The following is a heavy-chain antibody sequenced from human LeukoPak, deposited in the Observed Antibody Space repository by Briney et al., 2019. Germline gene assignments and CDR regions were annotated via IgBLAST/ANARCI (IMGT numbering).Heavy chain of an antibody. CDR2: VHVSGVT. CDR3: ATDVGHERRAGYFDS. V-gene: IGHV4-4*07. Sequence: SETLSLTCSVSGGSVSSDYWNWIRQAAGKGLEFIGRVHVSGVTNRNPSLASRVTMSVDKSNNQFSLKLSSATAADTAVYYCATDVGHERRAGYFDSWGQGTLVTVST. J-gene: IGHJ4*02. D-gene: IGHD1-1*01. CDR1: GGSVSSDY.